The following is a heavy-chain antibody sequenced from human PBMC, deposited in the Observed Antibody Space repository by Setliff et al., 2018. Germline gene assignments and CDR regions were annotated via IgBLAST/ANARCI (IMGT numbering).Heavy chain of an antibody. V-gene: IGHV4-34*01. CDR3: RLAHCNTTSCEEALDF. Sequence: PSETLSLTCTVYGASFSNYYWGWVRQPPEERLEWIAEFDHSGTTNYNPSLKSRVTMSVDTSKNQFSLNLNSVTAADTAVYYFRLAHCNTTSCEEALDFWSQGTLVTVSS. D-gene: IGHD2-2*01. CDR1: GASFSNYY. CDR2: FDHSGTT. J-gene: IGHJ4*02.